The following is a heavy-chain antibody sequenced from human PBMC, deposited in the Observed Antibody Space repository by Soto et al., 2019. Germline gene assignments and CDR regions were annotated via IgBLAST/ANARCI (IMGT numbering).Heavy chain of an antibody. V-gene: IGHV3-48*02. CDR3: VRDRGYTGYDLQY. Sequence: EVQLVESGGGLVQPGGSLRLSCAASGFPFSSYAMNWVRQAPGKGLEWVSYINSDSSTIYYADAAKGRFTISRDNAKNSLYLQMNSLRDEDTAVYFCVRDRGYTGYDLQYWGQGALVAVSS. D-gene: IGHD5-12*01. CDR1: GFPFSSYA. J-gene: IGHJ4*02. CDR2: INSDSSTI.